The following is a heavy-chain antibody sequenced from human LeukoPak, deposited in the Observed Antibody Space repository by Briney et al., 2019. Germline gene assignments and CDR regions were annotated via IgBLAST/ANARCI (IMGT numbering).Heavy chain of an antibody. V-gene: IGHV3-30*04. D-gene: IGHD2-2*01. CDR1: GFTFSSYV. CDR2: ISYDGSNE. Sequence: GGSLRLSCAASGFTFSSYVMHWVRQAPGKGLEWVAIISYDGSNEYYADSVKGRFTISRDNSKNTLYLQMNSLRAADTAVYYCAVHSYCTTTSCYPKDWGQGTLVTVSS. J-gene: IGHJ4*02. CDR3: AVHSYCTTTSCYPKD.